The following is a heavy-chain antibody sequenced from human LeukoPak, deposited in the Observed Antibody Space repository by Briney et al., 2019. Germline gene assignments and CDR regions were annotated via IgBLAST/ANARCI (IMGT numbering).Heavy chain of an antibody. D-gene: IGHD3-22*01. V-gene: IGHV4-39*01. CDR1: GDSISSYNYF. J-gene: IGHJ6*02. Sequence: PSETLSLTCTVSGDSISSYNYFWGWIRPPPGKGLEWVGSIYYRGNTYYNPSLKSRVTLSADTSKNQFSLKVTSVTAADTAVYYCARARRYSYDSRGMDVWGQGTTVTVSS. CDR3: ARARRYSYDSRGMDV. CDR2: IYYRGNT.